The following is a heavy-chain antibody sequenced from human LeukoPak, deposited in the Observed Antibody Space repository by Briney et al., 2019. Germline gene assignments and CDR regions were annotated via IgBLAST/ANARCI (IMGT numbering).Heavy chain of an antibody. CDR1: GFSFRSYW. Sequence: GGTLRLSCEASGFSFRSYWMSWVREAPGKGLECVANIWDEGGEIYYVDSVKGRFTISRDNAKSSLFLQMNSLRAEDAAVYYCARDKPRGSYYGSIFDSWGQGTPVTVSS. CDR3: ARDKPRGSYYGSIFDS. CDR2: IWDEGGEI. V-gene: IGHV3-7*01. D-gene: IGHD1-26*01. J-gene: IGHJ4*02.